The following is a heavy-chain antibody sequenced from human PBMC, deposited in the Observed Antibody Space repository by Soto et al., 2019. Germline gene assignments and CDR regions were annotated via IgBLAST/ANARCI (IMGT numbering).Heavy chain of an antibody. D-gene: IGHD5-12*01. CDR3: ARGHGVATTMGWFDP. CDR2: IYCDGSNK. J-gene: IGHJ5*02. Sequence: QVLLVESGGGVVQPGRSLRLSCAASGFTFSSYGMYWVRQAPGKGLGWVAVIYCDGSNKYYADSVKGRFTIARDNSKNMLHLQRNSLRAEDTAVYYCARGHGVATTMGWFDPWGQGTPVTVSS. V-gene: IGHV3-33*01. CDR1: GFTFSSYG.